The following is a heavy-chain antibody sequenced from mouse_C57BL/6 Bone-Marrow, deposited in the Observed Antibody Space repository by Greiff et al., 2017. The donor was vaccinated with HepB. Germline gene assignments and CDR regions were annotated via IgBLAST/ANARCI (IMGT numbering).Heavy chain of an antibody. J-gene: IGHJ2*01. V-gene: IGHV5-12*01. Sequence: EVQGVESGGGLVQPGGSLKLSCAASGFTFSDYYMYWVRQTPEKRLEWVAYISNGGGSTYYPDTVKGRFTIARDNAKNTLYLQMSRLKSEDTAMYYCARQGLPYYFDYWGQGTTLTVSS. D-gene: IGHD2-2*01. CDR1: GFTFSDYY. CDR3: ARQGLPYYFDY. CDR2: ISNGGGST.